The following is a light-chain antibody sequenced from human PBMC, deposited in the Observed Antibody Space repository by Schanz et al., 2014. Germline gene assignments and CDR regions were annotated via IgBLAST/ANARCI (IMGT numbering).Light chain of an antibody. Sequence: DIQMTQSPSTLSASVGDRVTITCRASQSLISWLAWYQQKPGKAPKLLIYDASSLESGVPSRFSGSGSGTEFSLTISSLQPEDFTSYYCQQLSSSPYTFGHGTRLEI. V-gene: IGKV1-5*01. CDR1: QSLISW. J-gene: IGKJ2*01. CDR2: DAS. CDR3: QQLSSSPYT.